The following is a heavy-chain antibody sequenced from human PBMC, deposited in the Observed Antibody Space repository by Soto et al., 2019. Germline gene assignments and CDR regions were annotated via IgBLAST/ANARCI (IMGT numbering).Heavy chain of an antibody. CDR3: AKDQYDDFWSGYTPYDY. D-gene: IGHD3-3*01. CDR1: GFTFSSYA. CDR2: ISGSGGST. V-gene: IGHV3-23*01. J-gene: IGHJ4*02. Sequence: PGGSVRLSCAASGFTFSSYAMSWVRQAPGKGLEWVSAISGSGGSTYYADSVKGRFTISRDNSKNTLYLQMNSLRAEDTAVYYCAKDQYDDFWSGYTPYDYWGQGTLVTVSS.